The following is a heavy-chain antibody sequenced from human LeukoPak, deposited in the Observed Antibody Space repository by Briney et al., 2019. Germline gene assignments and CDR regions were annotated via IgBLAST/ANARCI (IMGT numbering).Heavy chain of an antibody. V-gene: IGHV3-30*01. CDR1: GFTFSSYA. Sequence: LGRSLRLSCAASGFTFSSYAMHWVRQAPGKGLEWVAVISYDGSNKYYADSVKGRFTISRDNSKNTLYLQMNSLRAEDTAVYYCARVNGDFWSGYQGAFDYWGQGTLVTVSS. J-gene: IGHJ4*02. CDR3: ARVNGDFWSGYQGAFDY. D-gene: IGHD3-3*01. CDR2: ISYDGSNK.